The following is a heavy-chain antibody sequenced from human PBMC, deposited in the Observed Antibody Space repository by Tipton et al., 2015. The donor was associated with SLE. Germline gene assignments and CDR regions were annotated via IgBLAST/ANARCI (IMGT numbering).Heavy chain of an antibody. J-gene: IGHJ3*02. CDR2: IYYSGST. D-gene: IGHD3-3*01. CDR3: ARDSRFLEWFHAFDI. V-gene: IGHV4-30-4*01. CDR1: GGSISSGDYY. Sequence: TLSLTCAVSGGSISSGDYYWSWIRQPPGKGLEWIGYIYYSGSTYYNPSLKSRVTISVDTSKNQFSLKLSSVTAADTAVYYCARDSRFLEWFHAFDIWGQGTMVTVSS.